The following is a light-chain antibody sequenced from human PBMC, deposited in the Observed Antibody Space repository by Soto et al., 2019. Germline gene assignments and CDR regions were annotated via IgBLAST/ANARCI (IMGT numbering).Light chain of an antibody. V-gene: IGKV3-11*01. J-gene: IGKJ5*01. Sequence: EIVLTHSPVTLSLSPGERATLSSRASQSVSSYLAWYQQKPGQAPRLLIYDASNRATGIPARFSGSGSGTDFTLTISSLEPEDFAVYYCQQRSNWPPITFGQGTRLEIK. CDR2: DAS. CDR1: QSVSSY. CDR3: QQRSNWPPIT.